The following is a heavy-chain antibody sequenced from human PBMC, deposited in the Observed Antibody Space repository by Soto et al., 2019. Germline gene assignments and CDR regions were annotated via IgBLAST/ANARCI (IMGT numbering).Heavy chain of an antibody. CDR3: ARHERGLVLFDL. CDR2: INHSGST. V-gene: IGHV4-34*01. D-gene: IGHD3-22*01. Sequence: SETLSLTCAVYGGSFSGYYWSWIRQPPGKGLEWIGEINHSGSTNYNPSLKSRVTISVDTSKNQFSLKLSSVTAADTAVYYCARHERGLVLFDLWGQGTLVTVSS. J-gene: IGHJ5*02. CDR1: GGSFSGYY.